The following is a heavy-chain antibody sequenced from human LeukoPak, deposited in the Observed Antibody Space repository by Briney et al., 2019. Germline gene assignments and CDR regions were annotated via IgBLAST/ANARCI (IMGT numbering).Heavy chain of an antibody. CDR3: SRMTYCSGGSCSFDD. Sequence: PGRSLRLSCAASGFTFSSYGMHWVRQAPGKGPEWVGFITSKAYGGTREYAASVKGRLTISRDDSKSIAYLQMNSLKTEDTAVYYCSRMTYCSGGSCSFDDWGQGTLVTVSS. CDR2: ITSKAYGGTR. V-gene: IGHV3-49*04. D-gene: IGHD2-15*01. CDR1: GFTFSSYG. J-gene: IGHJ4*02.